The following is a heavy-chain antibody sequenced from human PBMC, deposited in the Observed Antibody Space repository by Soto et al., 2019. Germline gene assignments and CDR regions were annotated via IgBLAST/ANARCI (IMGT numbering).Heavy chain of an antibody. CDR3: ARDSCTSCLYNYYYYYYMDV. CDR2: ISAYNGNT. D-gene: IGHD2-2*01. CDR1: GYTFTSYG. J-gene: IGHJ6*03. V-gene: IGHV1-18*01. Sequence: ASVKVSCKASGYTFTSYGISWVRQAPGQGLEWMGWISAYNGNTNYAQKLQGRVTMTTDTSTSTAYMELRSLRSDDTAVYYCARDSCTSCLYNYYYYYYMDVWGKGTTVTVSS.